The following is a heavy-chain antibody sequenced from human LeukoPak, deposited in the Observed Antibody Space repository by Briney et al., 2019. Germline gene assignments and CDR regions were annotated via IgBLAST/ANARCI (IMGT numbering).Heavy chain of an antibody. CDR2: IYYSGST. Sequence: PSETLSLTCTVSGGSISSYYWSWIRQPPGKGLEWIGYIYYSGSTNYNPSLKSRVTISVDTSENQFSLKLSSVTAADTAVYYCARRKRNARPGDYWYFDLWGRGTLVTVSS. CDR1: GGSISSYY. V-gene: IGHV4-59*08. J-gene: IGHJ2*01. CDR3: ARRKRNARPGDYWYFDL. D-gene: IGHD1-1*01.